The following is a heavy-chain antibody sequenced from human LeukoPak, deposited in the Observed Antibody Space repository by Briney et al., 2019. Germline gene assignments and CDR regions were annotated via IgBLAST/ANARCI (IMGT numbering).Heavy chain of an antibody. Sequence: KPGGSLRLSCAASGFTFSSYSMNWVRQAPGKGLEWVSSISSSSSYIYYADSVKGRFTISRDNAKNSLYLQMNSLRAEDTAVYYCARDLHGDYLFDYWGQGTLVTVSS. V-gene: IGHV3-21*01. CDR1: GFTFSSYS. CDR2: ISSSSSYI. J-gene: IGHJ4*02. CDR3: ARDLHGDYLFDY. D-gene: IGHD4-17*01.